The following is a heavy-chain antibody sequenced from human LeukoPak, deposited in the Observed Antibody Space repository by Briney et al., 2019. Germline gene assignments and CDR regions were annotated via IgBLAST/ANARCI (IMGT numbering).Heavy chain of an antibody. CDR3: AKEVEYQLLQYYYYGMDV. J-gene: IGHJ6*04. Sequence: GGSLRLSCAASGFTFSSYGMHWVRPAPGKGLEWVAVISYDGSNKYYADSVKGRFTISRDNSKNTLYLQMNSLRAEDTAVYYCAKEVEYQLLQYYYYGMDVWGKGTTVTVSS. CDR1: GFTFSSYG. V-gene: IGHV3-30*18. CDR2: ISYDGSNK. D-gene: IGHD2-2*01.